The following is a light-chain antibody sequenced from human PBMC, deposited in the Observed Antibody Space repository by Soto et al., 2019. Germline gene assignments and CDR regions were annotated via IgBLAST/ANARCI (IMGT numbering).Light chain of an antibody. J-gene: IGKJ1*01. V-gene: IGKV1-5*01. CDR1: QTINSW. CDR2: DAS. CDR3: QQYNSYSWT. Sequence: DIQMIQCPSTLSASVGDRVTITCRASQTINSWLAWYQQEPGKAPKVLIFDASSLKTGVPSRFSGSGSGTEFTLTISSLQPDDFATYYCQQYNSYSWTFGQGTKV.